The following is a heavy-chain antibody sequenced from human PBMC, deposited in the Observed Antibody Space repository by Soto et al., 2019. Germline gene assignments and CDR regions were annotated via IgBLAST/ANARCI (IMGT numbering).Heavy chain of an antibody. CDR1: GFTFSYYS. CDR2: MSIGDAKT. D-gene: IGHD2-2*01. CDR3: ARWDCYADL. Sequence: PXVSLRLSCAACGFTFSYYSMAWVRQTPEKGLEWVSGMSIGDAKTFYIDSVRGRFTVSRDSVKNTVDLQMNSLRAEDTALYSCARWDCYADLWGQGTLVTGSS. V-gene: IGHV3-23*01. J-gene: IGHJ4*02.